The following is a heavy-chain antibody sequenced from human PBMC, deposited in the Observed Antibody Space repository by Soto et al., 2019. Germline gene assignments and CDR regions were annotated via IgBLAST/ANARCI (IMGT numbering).Heavy chain of an antibody. D-gene: IGHD5-12*01. J-gene: IGHJ6*02. V-gene: IGHV3-23*01. CDR1: GFTFSSYA. CDR2: ISAGGDTT. Sequence: PVGSLRLSCAASGFTFSSYAMNWVRQAPGKGLEWVSGISAGGDTTYYAGSVKGRFTISRDNSKNTLYLEMNSLRAEDTAIYYCAKVFGYSGYYYYGMGVWGQGTTVTVSS. CDR3: AKVFGYSGYYYYGMGV.